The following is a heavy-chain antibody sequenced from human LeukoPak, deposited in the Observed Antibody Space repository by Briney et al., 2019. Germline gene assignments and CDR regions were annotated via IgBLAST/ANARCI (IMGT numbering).Heavy chain of an antibody. CDR2: ISYDGSNK. J-gene: IGHJ3*02. CDR1: GFTFSSYA. Sequence: PGGSLRLSCAASGFTFSSYAMHWVRQAPGKGLEWVAVISYDGSNKYYADSVKGRFTISRDNSKNTLYLQMNSLRAEDTAVYYCARDSGYCSSTSCNGAFDIWGQGTMVTVSS. D-gene: IGHD2-2*01. CDR3: ARDSGYCSSTSCNGAFDI. V-gene: IGHV3-30-3*01.